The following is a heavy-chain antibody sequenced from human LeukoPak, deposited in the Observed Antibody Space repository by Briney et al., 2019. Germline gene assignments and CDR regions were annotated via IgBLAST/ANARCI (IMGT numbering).Heavy chain of an antibody. J-gene: IGHJ4*02. CDR2: IYPGDSDT. V-gene: IGHV5-51*01. CDR3: ASTYSSSWYGSFDY. CDR1: GYSFTNYW. Sequence: GESLKIPCKGSGYSFTNYWIGWVRQMPGKGLEWMGIIYPGDSDTRYSPSFQGQVTISADKSINTAYLQWSSLKASDTAMYYCASTYSSSWYGSFDYWGQGTLVTVSS. D-gene: IGHD6-13*01.